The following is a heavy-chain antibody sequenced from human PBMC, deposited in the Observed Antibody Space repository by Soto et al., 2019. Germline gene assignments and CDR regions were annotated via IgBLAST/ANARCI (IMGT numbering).Heavy chain of an antibody. J-gene: IGHJ4*02. CDR3: ARRTLILWIVVVTLGVFDY. CDR1: GYPFTSYD. V-gene: IGHV1-8*01. D-gene: IGHD3-22*01. Sequence: QVQLVQSGAEVKKPGASVKVSCKASGYPFTSYDINWVRQATGQGLEWMGWMNPNSGNTGYAQKFQGRVTMTRNTSISTAYMELSSLRSEDTAVYYCARRTLILWIVVVTLGVFDYWGQGTLVTVSS. CDR2: MNPNSGNT.